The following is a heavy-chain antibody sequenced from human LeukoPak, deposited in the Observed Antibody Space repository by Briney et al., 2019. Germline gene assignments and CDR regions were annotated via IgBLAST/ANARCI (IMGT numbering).Heavy chain of an antibody. Sequence: ASVKVSCKASGYTFTSYDINWVRQATGQGLEWMGWMNPNSGNTGYAQKFQGRVTMTRDTSISTAYMELSRLRSDDTAVYYCAGYYDFWSGYYSFDYWGQGTLVTVSS. CDR3: AGYYDFWSGYYSFDY. CDR2: MNPNSGNT. CDR1: GYTFTSYD. V-gene: IGHV1-8*01. D-gene: IGHD3-3*01. J-gene: IGHJ4*02.